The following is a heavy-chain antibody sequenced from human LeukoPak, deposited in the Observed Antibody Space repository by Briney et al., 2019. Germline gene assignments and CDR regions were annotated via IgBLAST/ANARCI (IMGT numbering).Heavy chain of an antibody. D-gene: IGHD6-19*01. CDR3: ARSGYSSGWLYYYYGMDV. CDR1: GYTFTSYG. Sequence: ASVKVSCKASGYTFTSYGISWVRPAPGQGLAWMGWISAYNGNTNYAQKLQGRVTMATDTSTSTAYMELRSLRSDDTAVYYCARSGYSSGWLYYYYGMDVWGQGTTVTVSS. J-gene: IGHJ6*02. CDR2: ISAYNGNT. V-gene: IGHV1-18*01.